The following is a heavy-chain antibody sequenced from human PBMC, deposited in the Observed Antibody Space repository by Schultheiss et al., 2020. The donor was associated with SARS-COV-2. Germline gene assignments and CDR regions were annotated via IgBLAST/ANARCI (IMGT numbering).Heavy chain of an antibody. Sequence: GGSLRLSCAASGFTFDDYAMHWVRQAPGKGLEWVSGISWNSGSIGYADSVKGRFTISRDNAKNSLYLQMNSLRAEDTAVYYCAREIAAAGIGGFWGQGTLVTVSS. V-gene: IGHV3-9*01. D-gene: IGHD6-13*01. J-gene: IGHJ4*02. CDR3: AREIAAAGIGGF. CDR2: ISWNSGSI. CDR1: GFTFDDYA.